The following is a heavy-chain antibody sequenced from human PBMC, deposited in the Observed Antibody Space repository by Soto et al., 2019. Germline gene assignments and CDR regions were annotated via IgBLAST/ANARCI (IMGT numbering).Heavy chain of an antibody. V-gene: IGHV1-58*01. CDR2: IVVGSGNT. CDR1: GFTFTSSA. D-gene: IGHD4-4*01. J-gene: IGHJ6*02. CDR3: AADTVRYYYYGMDV. Sequence: ASVKVSCKASGFTFTSSAVQWVRQARGQRLEWIGWIVVGSGNTNYAQKFQERVTITRDMSTSTAYMELSSLRSEDTAVYYCAADTVRYYYYGMDVWGQGTTVTVSS.